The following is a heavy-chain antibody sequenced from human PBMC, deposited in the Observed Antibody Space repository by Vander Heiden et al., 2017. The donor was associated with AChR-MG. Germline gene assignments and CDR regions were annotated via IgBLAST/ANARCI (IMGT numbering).Heavy chain of an antibody. Sequence: EVQLLESGGGLVQPGGSLRLSCAASGFTFSSYAMSWVRQAPGKGLEWVSAISGSGGSTYYADSVKGRFTISRDNSKNTLYLQMNSLRAEDTAVYYCAKEGLRYFDWLSYYFDYWGQGTLVTVSS. CDR3: AKEGLRYFDWLSYYFDY. CDR1: GFTFSSYA. CDR2: ISGSGGST. J-gene: IGHJ4*02. D-gene: IGHD3-9*01. V-gene: IGHV3-23*01.